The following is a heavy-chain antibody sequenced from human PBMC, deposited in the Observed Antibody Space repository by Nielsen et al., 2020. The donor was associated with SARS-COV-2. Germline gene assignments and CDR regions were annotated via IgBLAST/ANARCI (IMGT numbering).Heavy chain of an antibody. J-gene: IGHJ4*02. D-gene: IGHD6-13*01. Sequence: SETLSLTCTVSGDSISGFYWGWIRQPPGKGLEWIGYMYYTGNTKYNYQPSLKSRVTISVDTSKNQFSLKLSSVTAADTAVYYCARDIAAAGTGFDYWGQGTLVTVSS. CDR1: GDSISGFY. V-gene: IGHV4-59*01. CDR3: ARDIAAAGTGFDY. CDR2: MYYTGNT.